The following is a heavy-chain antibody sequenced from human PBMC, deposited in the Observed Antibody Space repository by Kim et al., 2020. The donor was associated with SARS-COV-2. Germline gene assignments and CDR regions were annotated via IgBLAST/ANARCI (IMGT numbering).Heavy chain of an antibody. CDR2: IKQDGSEK. D-gene: IGHD2-15*01. J-gene: IGHJ3*02. CDR1: GFTFSSYW. Sequence: GGSLRLSCAASGFTFSSYWMSWVRQAPGKGLEWVANIKQDGSEKYYVDSVKGRFTISRDNAKNSLYLQMNSLRAEDTAVYYCARGGVVVVAARSSPAFDIWGQGTMVTVSS. V-gene: IGHV3-7*03. CDR3: ARGGVVVVAARSSPAFDI.